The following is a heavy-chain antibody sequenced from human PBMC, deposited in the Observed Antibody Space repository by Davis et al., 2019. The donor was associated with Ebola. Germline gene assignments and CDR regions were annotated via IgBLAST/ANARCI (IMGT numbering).Heavy chain of an antibody. CDR2: ISSSGGTT. J-gene: IGHJ4*02. Sequence: PGGSLRLSCITSGFTFTANSMNRVRQAPGKGLEWISYISSSGGTTYYADFVQGRFTISRDNAKKSLYLQMNSLRDEDTAVYYCVRASSGSYYSVFDNWGQGSLVTVTS. CDR3: VRASSGSYYSVFDN. D-gene: IGHD1-26*01. CDR1: GFTFTANS. V-gene: IGHV3-48*02.